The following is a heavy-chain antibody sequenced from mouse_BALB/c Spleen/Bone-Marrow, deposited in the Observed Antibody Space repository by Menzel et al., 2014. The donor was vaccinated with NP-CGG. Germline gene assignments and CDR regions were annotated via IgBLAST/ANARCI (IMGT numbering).Heavy chain of an antibody. V-gene: IGHV4-1*02. CDR2: INPDSSTI. CDR3: ARLSYYGRFAY. D-gene: IGHD1-1*01. CDR1: GFDFSRYW. Sequence: VQLQQSGGGLVQPGGSLKLSCAASGFDFSRYWMSWVRQAPGKGLEWIGEINPDSSTINYTPSLKDKFVISRDNAKNTLYLQMSKVRFEDTALYYCARLSYYGRFAYWGQGTLVTVSA. J-gene: IGHJ3*01.